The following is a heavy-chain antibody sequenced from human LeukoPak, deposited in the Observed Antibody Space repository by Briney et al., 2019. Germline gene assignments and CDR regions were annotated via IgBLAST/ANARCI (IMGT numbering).Heavy chain of an antibody. CDR2: IIPIFGTA. D-gene: IGHD6-19*01. J-gene: IGHJ3*02. Sequence: GASVNVSCKASGYTFTGYYMHWVRQATGQGLEWMGGIIPIFGTANYAQKFQGRVTITADESTSTAYMELSSLRSEDTAVYYCARDLAVAGSEAFDIRGQGTMVTVSS. CDR3: ARDLAVAGSEAFDI. CDR1: GYTFTGYY. V-gene: IGHV1-69*13.